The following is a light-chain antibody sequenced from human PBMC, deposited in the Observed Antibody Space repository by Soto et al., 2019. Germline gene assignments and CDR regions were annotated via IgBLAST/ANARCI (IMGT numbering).Light chain of an antibody. CDR3: QQYNSYST. CDR1: QSISSW. J-gene: IGKJ1*01. Sequence: DIQMTQSPSTLSASVGDRVTITCRASQSISSWLAWYQQKPGKAPKLLIYDASSLESGVPSKFSGSGAGTEFTLTISSLQPYDFATYYCQQYNSYSTVGQGTKVDSK. V-gene: IGKV1-5*01. CDR2: DAS.